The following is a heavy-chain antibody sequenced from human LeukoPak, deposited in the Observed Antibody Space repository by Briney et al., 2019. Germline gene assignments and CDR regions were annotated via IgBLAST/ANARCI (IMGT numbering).Heavy chain of an antibody. CDR3: ARLRAARPTDY. D-gene: IGHD6-6*01. J-gene: IGHJ4*02. CDR1: GGSFSGYY. CDR2: INHSGST. Sequence: PSETLSLTCAVYGGSFSGYYWSWIRQPPGKGLEWIGEINHSGSTNYNPSLKSRVTISVDTSKNQFSLKLSSVTAADTAVYYCARLRAARPTDYWGQGTLVTVSS. V-gene: IGHV4-34*01.